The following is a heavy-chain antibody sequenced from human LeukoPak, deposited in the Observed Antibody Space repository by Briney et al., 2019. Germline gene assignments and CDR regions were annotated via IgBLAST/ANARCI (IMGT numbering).Heavy chain of an antibody. CDR3: ARDRGMADY. Sequence: AGSLRLSCAASGFTFSSYWTSWVRQAPGRGLEWVANIKQDGSEKYYVDSVKGRFTISRDNAKNSLYLQMNSLRAEDTAVYYCARDRGMADYWGQGTLVTVSS. CDR2: IKQDGSEK. CDR1: GFTFSSYW. D-gene: IGHD3-10*01. J-gene: IGHJ4*02. V-gene: IGHV3-7*01.